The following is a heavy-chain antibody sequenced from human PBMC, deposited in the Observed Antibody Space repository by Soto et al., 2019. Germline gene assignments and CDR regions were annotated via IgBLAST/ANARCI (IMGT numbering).Heavy chain of an antibody. CDR1: GFTFTRYS. Sequence: GSLRLSCAASGFTFTRYSMNWVSRAPGKGLEWVSSISSSTNYTYYGDCMKGRFTISRDNAKNSLYLEMNSLRAEDTAVYYCARESEGLTSNFDYWGQG. CDR2: ISSSTNYT. J-gene: IGHJ4*02. CDR3: ARESEGLTSNFDY. V-gene: IGHV3-21*06.